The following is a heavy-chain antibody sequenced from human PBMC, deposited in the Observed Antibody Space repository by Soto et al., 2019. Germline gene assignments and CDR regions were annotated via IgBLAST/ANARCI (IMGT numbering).Heavy chain of an antibody. J-gene: IGHJ4*02. Sequence: QGQLVQSGPEMKKPGSSVKVSCKDSGGLFSSFAISWVRQAPGQGLEWLGGIIPVFGTTNYAEKFQDRVTITADESTNTAYMELSSLTSGDPAIYYCARGGGPYVWFNEFWGQGTLVTVSS. D-gene: IGHD3-16*01. V-gene: IGHV1-69*01. CDR3: ARGGGPYVWFNEF. CDR2: IIPVFGTT. CDR1: GGLFSSFA.